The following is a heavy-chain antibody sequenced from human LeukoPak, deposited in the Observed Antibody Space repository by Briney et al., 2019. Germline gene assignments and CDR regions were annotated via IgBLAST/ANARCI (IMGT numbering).Heavy chain of an antibody. D-gene: IGHD1-20*01. CDR3: AREEGITGPYFDY. Sequence: GGSLRLSCSASGFTFSSYAMHWVRQAPGKGLEYVSAISSNGGSTYYADSVKGRFTISRDNSKNTLYLQMNSLRAEDTAVYYCAREEGITGPYFDYWGQGTLVTVSS. CDR2: ISSNGGST. J-gene: IGHJ4*02. V-gene: IGHV3-64*04. CDR1: GFTFSSYA.